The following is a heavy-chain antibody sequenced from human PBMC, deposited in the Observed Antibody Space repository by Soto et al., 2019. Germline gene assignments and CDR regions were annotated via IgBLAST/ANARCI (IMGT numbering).Heavy chain of an antibody. V-gene: IGHV3-53*05. CDR3: ARTFDTITYYFDY. CDR2: IYSGGST. Sequence: GGSLRLSCAASGFTVSSNYMSWVRQAPGKGLEWVSVIYSGGSTYYADSVKGRFTIPRDNSKNTLYLQMNSLRGEDTAVYYCARTFDTITYYFDYWGQGTLVTVSS. J-gene: IGHJ4*02. D-gene: IGHD3-9*01. CDR1: GFTVSSNY.